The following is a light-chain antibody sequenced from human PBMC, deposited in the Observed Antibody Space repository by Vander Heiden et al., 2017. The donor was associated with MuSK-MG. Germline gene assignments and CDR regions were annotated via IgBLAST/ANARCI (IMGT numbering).Light chain of an antibody. CDR3: QQRSTWVT. CDR2: DAS. Sequence: EIVLTQSPATLSLSPGERATLSCRASQVVTTYLAWYQQKPGLAPRLLIYDASNRAPGIPARFGGSGSGTDFTLTISSLEPEDFAVYYCQQRSTWVTFGGGTKVEIK. J-gene: IGKJ4*01. CDR1: QVVTTY. V-gene: IGKV3-11*01.